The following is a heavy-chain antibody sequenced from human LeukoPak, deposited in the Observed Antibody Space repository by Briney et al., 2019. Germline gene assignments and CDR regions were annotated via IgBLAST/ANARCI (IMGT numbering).Heavy chain of an antibody. Sequence: ASLKVSCKASGYTFTSYAMNWVRQAPGQGLEWMGWINTNTGNPTYAQGFTGRFVFSLDTSVSTAYLQICSLKAEDTAVYYCARTIGVGYYDFWSGYSQLGWFDPWGQGTLVTVSS. CDR1: GYTFTSYA. J-gene: IGHJ5*02. CDR3: ARTIGVGYYDFWSGYSQLGWFDP. V-gene: IGHV7-4-1*01. D-gene: IGHD3-3*01. CDR2: INTNTGNP.